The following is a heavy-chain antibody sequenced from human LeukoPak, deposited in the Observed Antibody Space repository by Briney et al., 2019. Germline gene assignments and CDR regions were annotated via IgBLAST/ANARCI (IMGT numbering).Heavy chain of an antibody. Sequence: TGGSLRLSCAASGFTFSSYSMNWVRQAPGKGLEWISILYSGGTAFYADSVKGRFTISRDNSKNTLYLQMNNLRADDTAMYYCARGRQCDYWGQGTLVTVSS. D-gene: IGHD4-11*01. V-gene: IGHV3-53*01. CDR2: LYSGGTA. CDR3: ARGRQCDY. J-gene: IGHJ4*02. CDR1: GFTFSSYS.